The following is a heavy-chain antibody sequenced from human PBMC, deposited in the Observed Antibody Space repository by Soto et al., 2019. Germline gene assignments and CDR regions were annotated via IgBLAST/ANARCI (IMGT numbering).Heavy chain of an antibody. D-gene: IGHD3-3*01. Sequence: SETLSLTCTVSGGSISSGDYYWSWIRQPPGKGLEWIGYIYYSGSTYYNPSLKSRVTISVDTSKNQFSLKLSSVTAADTAVYYCARDRMYYDFWSGYPSPYYYGMDVWGQGTTVTVSS. V-gene: IGHV4-30-4*01. CDR3: ARDRMYYDFWSGYPSPYYYGMDV. J-gene: IGHJ6*02. CDR2: IYYSGST. CDR1: GGSISSGDYY.